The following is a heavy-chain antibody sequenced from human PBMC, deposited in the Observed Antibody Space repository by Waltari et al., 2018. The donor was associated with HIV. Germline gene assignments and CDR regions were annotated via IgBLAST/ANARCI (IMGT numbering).Heavy chain of an antibody. Sequence: EVQLVESGGGLVQPGRSLRLSCAASGFTFDDSALPLVWQAPGKGLEWVSGISWNSGTIGYADSVKGRFTISRDNAKNSLYLQMNSLRAEDTALYYCAKDKRSGYGGNSVWYFDLWGRGTLVTVSS. CDR3: AKDKRSGYGGNSVWYFDL. V-gene: IGHV3-9*01. D-gene: IGHD4-17*01. J-gene: IGHJ2*01. CDR1: GFTFDDSA. CDR2: ISWNSGTI.